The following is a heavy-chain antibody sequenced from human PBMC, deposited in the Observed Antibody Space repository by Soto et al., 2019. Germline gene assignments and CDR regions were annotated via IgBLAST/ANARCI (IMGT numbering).Heavy chain of an antibody. CDR3: ARVLGGVVAADYDAFDI. CDR2: KFFSGST. D-gene: IGHD2-15*01. Sequence: SETLSLTCTVSGGSISSYYWSWIRQPPGKGLEWIAYKFFSGSTNYNPSLKSRVTMSVDTSKNQFSLRLTSVTPADTAVYYCARVLGGVVAADYDAFDIWGQGTMVTVSS. V-gene: IGHV4-59*01. CDR1: GGSISSYY. J-gene: IGHJ3*02.